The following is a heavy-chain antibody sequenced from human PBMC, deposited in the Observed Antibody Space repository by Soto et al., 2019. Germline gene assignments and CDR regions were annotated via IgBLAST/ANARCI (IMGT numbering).Heavy chain of an antibody. CDR3: ARPLWRDDYNCEYFNL. CDR1: GFTFSSYA. Sequence: QVQLVESGGGVVQPGRSLRLSCAASGFTFSSYAMHWVRQAPGKGLEWVAVISYDGSNKYYADSVKGRFTISRVKSKTTLYLQMNSLTAEDTAVYYCARPLWRDDYNCEYFNLWGRGTLVTVCS. V-gene: IGHV3-30-3*01. CDR2: ISYDGSNK. D-gene: IGHD4-4*01. J-gene: IGHJ2*01.